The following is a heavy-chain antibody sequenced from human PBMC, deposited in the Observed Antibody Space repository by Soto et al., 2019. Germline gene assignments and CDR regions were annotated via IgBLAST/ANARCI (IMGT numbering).Heavy chain of an antibody. V-gene: IGHV1-18*04. J-gene: IGHJ4*02. Sequence: ASVKVSCKASGYTFTSYGISWVRQAPGQGLEWMGWISAYNGNTNYAQKLQGRVTMTTDTSTSTAYMELRSLRSDDTAVYYCARNSMAIYYDSSGYPFDYWGQGTLVTVSS. CDR1: GYTFTSYG. CDR3: ARNSMAIYYDSSGYPFDY. D-gene: IGHD3-22*01. CDR2: ISAYNGNT.